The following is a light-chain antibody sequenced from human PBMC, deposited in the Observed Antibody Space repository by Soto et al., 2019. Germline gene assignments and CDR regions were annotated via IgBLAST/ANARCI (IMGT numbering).Light chain of an antibody. V-gene: IGKV3-20*01. Sequence: EIVLTQSPGTLSLSPGERATLSCRASQSVSSSYLAWYQQKPGQAPRLLIYGASSRATGIPDRFSGSGSGKYFTLTISSLEPEDFAVYSCQQYGSSPETFGQGTE. J-gene: IGKJ1*01. CDR2: GAS. CDR3: QQYGSSPET. CDR1: QSVSSSY.